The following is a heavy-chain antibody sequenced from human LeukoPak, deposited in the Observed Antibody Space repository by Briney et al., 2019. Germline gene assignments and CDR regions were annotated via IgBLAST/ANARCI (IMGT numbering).Heavy chain of an antibody. CDR3: AKDHRRGRIVVVVAALQDYYYMDV. D-gene: IGHD2-15*01. CDR2: ISYDGSNK. J-gene: IGHJ6*03. V-gene: IGHV3-30*04. Sequence: PGRSLRLSCAASGFTFSSYAMHWVRQAPGKGLEWVAVISYDGSNKYYADSVKGRFTISRDNSKNTLYLQMNSLRAEDTAVYYCAKDHRRGRIVVVVAALQDYYYMDVWGKGTTVTVSS. CDR1: GFTFSSYA.